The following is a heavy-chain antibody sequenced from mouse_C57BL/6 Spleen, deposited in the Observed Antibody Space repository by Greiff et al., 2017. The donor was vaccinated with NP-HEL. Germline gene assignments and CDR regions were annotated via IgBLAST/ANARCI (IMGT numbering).Heavy chain of an antibody. CDR2: ISSGSSTI. V-gene: IGHV5-17*01. Sequence: EVKLVESGGGLVKPGGSLKLSCAASGFTFSDYGMHWVRQAPEKGLEWVAYISSGSSTIYYADTVKGRFTISRDNAKNTLFLQMTSLRSEDTAMYYCARDSSPAWFAYWGQGTLVTVSA. CDR3: ARDSSPAWFAY. J-gene: IGHJ3*01. CDR1: GFTFSDYG. D-gene: IGHD1-1*01.